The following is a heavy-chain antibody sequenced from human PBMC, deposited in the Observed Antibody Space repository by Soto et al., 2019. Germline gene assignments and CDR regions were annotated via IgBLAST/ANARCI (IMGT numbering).Heavy chain of an antibody. CDR3: ASRYGSCFDY. V-gene: IGHV4-59*08. J-gene: IGHJ4*02. Sequence: QVQLQESGPGLVKPSETLSLTCTVSGGSISSYYWSWIRQPPGKGLEWIGYIYYSGSTTYNPSLXRXGXRXLDPSKNQFSLKLSSVTAADTAVYYCASRYGSCFDYWGQGTLVTVSS. D-gene: IGHD6-6*01. CDR1: GGSISSYY. CDR2: IYYSGST.